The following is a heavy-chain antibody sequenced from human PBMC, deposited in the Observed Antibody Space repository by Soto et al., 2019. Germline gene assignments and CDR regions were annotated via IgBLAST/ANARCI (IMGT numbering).Heavy chain of an antibody. CDR1: GFTFSSYA. V-gene: IGHV3-23*01. J-gene: IGHJ6*02. D-gene: IGHD3-3*01. CDR2: ISGSGGST. CDR3: AKDNSYYDFWSGYPDALYYYGLDV. Sequence: PGGSLRLSCAASGFTFSSYAMSWVRQAPGKGLEWVSAISGSGGSTYYADSVKGRFTISRDNSKNTLYLQMNSLRAEDTAVYYCAKDNSYYDFWSGYPDALYYYGLDVWGQGTTVTVSS.